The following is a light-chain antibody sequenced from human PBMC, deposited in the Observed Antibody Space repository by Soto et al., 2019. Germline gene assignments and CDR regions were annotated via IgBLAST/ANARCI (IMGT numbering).Light chain of an antibody. CDR1: QSVSSY. Sequence: EIVLTQSPATLSLSPGEIATLSFSASQSVSSYLAWYQQKPGQAPRLLIYDASNTATGIPARFSGSGSGTDFTLTISSLEPEDFAVYYCQQRSSWPLTFGGGTKVDIK. CDR2: DAS. J-gene: IGKJ4*01. CDR3: QQRSSWPLT. V-gene: IGKV3-11*01.